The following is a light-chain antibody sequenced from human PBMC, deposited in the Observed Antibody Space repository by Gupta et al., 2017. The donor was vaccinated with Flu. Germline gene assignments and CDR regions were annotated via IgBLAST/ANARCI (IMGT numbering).Light chain of an antibody. V-gene: IGLV2-23*02. CDR3: SSYEGRDNVCV. J-gene: IGLJ1*01. CDR1: SSDIGAYDL. CDR2: EVQ. Sequence: QSALTQPASVSGSPGKSVTISCTGTSSDIGAYDLVSWYQQRPGRAPQLILCEVQKGPTAVASRFAGCKAGNTALLIISGLQAEDEADYYSSSYEGRDNVCVFGTGTKLTV.